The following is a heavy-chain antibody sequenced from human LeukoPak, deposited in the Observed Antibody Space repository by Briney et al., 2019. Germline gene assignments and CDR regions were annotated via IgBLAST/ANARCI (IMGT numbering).Heavy chain of an antibody. Sequence: SETLSLTCTVSGGSISSYYWSWIRQPPGKGLEWIGYIYYSGSTSYNPSLKSRVTISVDTSKNQFSLKLRSVTAADTAVYYCARHSYYDSSGYRFDYWGQGTLVTVSS. D-gene: IGHD3-22*01. CDR1: GGSISSYY. CDR3: ARHSYYDSSGYRFDY. J-gene: IGHJ4*02. V-gene: IGHV4-59*08. CDR2: IYYSGST.